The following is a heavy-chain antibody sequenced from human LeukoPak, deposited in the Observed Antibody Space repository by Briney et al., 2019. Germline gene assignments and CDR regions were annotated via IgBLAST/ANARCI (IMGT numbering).Heavy chain of an antibody. Sequence: SETLSLTCAVYGGSFSGYYWSWIRQPPGKGLEWIGEMNHSGSTNYNSSLKSRVTISVDTSKNQFSLKLSSVTAADTAVYYCARRDYRKRMDYWGQGTLVTVSS. CDR3: ARRDYRKRMDY. D-gene: IGHD1-14*01. CDR1: GGSFSGYY. V-gene: IGHV4-34*01. J-gene: IGHJ4*02. CDR2: MNHSGST.